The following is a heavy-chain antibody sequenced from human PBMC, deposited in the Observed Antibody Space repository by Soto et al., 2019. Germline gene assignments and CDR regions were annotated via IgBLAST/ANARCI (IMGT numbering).Heavy chain of an antibody. J-gene: IGHJ6*03. D-gene: IGHD5-12*01. V-gene: IGHV1-2*04. CDR3: ARERGGATATLDYYYFYMDV. Sequence: QVQLVQSGAEVRKPGASVTVSCRSSGDSFNDYYIHWVRQAPGQGFEWMGWINPNGGVTKYAQKFQGWVSMTRDTSIRTVYMQLSRLRSDDTAVYSCARERGGATATLDYYYFYMDVWGTGTTVTVSS. CDR2: INPNGGVT. CDR1: GDSFNDYY.